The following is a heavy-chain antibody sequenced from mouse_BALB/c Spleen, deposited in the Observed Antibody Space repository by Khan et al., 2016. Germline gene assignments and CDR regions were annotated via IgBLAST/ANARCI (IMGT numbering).Heavy chain of an antibody. D-gene: IGHD2-4*01. CDR1: GYSITSDYA. Sequence: EVQLQESGPGLVKPSQSLSLTCTVTGYSITSDYAWNWIRQFPGNKLEWMGYISYSDSTNYNPSLKSRISITRDTSKNQFFLQLNSVTTEDRARYYCARGMITTFDYWGQGTTLTFSS. CDR2: ISYSDST. CDR3: ARGMITTFDY. V-gene: IGHV3-2*02. J-gene: IGHJ2*01.